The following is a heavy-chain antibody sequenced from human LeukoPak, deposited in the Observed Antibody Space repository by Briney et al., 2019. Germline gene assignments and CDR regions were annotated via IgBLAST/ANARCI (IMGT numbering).Heavy chain of an antibody. CDR3: ARALDRDGYNYVFDY. CDR1: GFTFSSYA. D-gene: IGHD5-24*01. J-gene: IGHJ4*02. V-gene: IGHV3-30*04. CDR2: ISYDGSNK. Sequence: PGGSLRLSCAASGFTFSSYAMHWVRQAPGKGLEWVAVISYDGSNKYDADSVKGRFTISRDNSKNTLFLEMNSLRPEDTALYYCARALDRDGYNYVFDYWGQGTLVTVSS.